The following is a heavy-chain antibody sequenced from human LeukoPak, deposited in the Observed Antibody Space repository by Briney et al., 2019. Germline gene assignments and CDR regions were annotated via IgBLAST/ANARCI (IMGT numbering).Heavy chain of an antibody. J-gene: IGHJ4*02. CDR2: IHSDGIST. CDR1: GFTFSNTW. Sequence: GGSLRLSCAAPGFTFSNTWMHWVRQAPGKGLVWVSRIHSDGISTTYADSVKGRFTISRDNAKNTLYLQMNSLRAEDTAVYYCARDRYYVPDYWGQGTLVTVSS. CDR3: ARDRYYVPDY. D-gene: IGHD3-10*02. V-gene: IGHV3-74*03.